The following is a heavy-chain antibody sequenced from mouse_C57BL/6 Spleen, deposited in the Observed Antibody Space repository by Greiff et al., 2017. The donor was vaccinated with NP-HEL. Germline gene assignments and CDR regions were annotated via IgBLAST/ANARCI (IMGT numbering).Heavy chain of an antibody. CDR2: IDPENGDT. D-gene: IGHD2-4*01. V-gene: IGHV14-4*01. CDR1: GFNIKDDY. Sequence: VQLQQSGAELVRPGASVKLSCTASGFNIKDDYMHWVKQRPEQGLEWIGWIDPENGDTEYASKFQGKATITADTSSNTAYLQLSSLTSEDTAVYYCFYYDYDGGVWFAYWGQGTLVTVSA. CDR3: FYYDYDGGVWFAY. J-gene: IGHJ3*01.